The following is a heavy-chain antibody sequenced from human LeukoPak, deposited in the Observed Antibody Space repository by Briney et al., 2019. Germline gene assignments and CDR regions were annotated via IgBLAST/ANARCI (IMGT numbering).Heavy chain of an antibody. CDR1: GFTFSSYW. J-gene: IGHJ4*02. CDR2: IKEDGSVK. Sequence: GGSLRLSCAASGFTFSSYWMNWVRQAPGKGLEWVAYIKEDGSVKSYADSMKDRFTISRDNAKNSLYLQMNSLRAEDTAVYYCASSRLPGYWGQGTLVTVSS. V-gene: IGHV3-7*01. CDR3: ASSRLPGY.